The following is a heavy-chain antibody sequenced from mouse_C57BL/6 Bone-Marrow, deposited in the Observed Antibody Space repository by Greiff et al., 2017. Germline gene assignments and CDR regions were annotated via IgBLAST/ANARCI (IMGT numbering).Heavy chain of an antibody. J-gene: IGHJ1*03. CDR3: AREGPRYGSRRYFDV. CDR1: GYTFTSYW. V-gene: IGHV1-59*01. Sequence: VQLQQPGAELVRPGTSVKLSCKASGYTFTSYWMHWVKQRPGQGLEWIGVIDPSDSYTNYNQKFKGKATLTADTSSSTAYMQLSSLTSEVSAVYYGAREGPRYGSRRYFDVWGTGTTVTVSS. D-gene: IGHD1-1*01. CDR2: IDPSDSYT.